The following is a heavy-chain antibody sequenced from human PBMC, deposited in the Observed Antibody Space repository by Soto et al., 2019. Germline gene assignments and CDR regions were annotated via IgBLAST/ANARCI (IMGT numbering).Heavy chain of an antibody. J-gene: IGHJ6*02. CDR1: GFTFDNYW. V-gene: IGHV3-7*05. Sequence: GSLRLSCVVSGFTFDNYWMSWVRQAPGKGLEWVANIKKDGSEKVYVDSVKGRFTISRDNAENSLSLQMNSLRAEDAAVYYCARDPYNYNDYGYGMDVWGQGTTVTVSS. D-gene: IGHD3-10*01. CDR2: IKKDGSEK. CDR3: ARDPYNYNDYGYGMDV.